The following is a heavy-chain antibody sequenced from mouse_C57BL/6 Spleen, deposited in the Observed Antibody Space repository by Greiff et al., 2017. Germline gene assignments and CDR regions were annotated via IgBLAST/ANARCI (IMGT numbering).Heavy chain of an antibody. CDR1: GFTFSDYG. CDR3: ARGKKLPLAY. Sequence: EVKVVESGGGLVKPGGSLKLSCAASGFTFSDYGMHWVRQAPETGLEWVAYISSGSSTIYYADTVKGRFTISRDNAKNTLFLQMTSLRSEDTAMYYCARGKKLPLAYWGQGTLVTVSA. V-gene: IGHV5-17*01. CDR2: ISSGSSTI. J-gene: IGHJ3*01.